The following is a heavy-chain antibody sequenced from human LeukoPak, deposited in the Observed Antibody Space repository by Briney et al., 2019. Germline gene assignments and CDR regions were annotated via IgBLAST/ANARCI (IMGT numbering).Heavy chain of an antibody. Sequence: PGGSLRLSCAASGFTFSSYGMHWVRQAPGKGLEWVAVIWYDGSNKYYADSVKGRFTISRDNSKNTLYLQVNSLRAEDTAVYYCAKGYYDSSGYALYADAFDIWGQGTMVTVSS. CDR3: AKGYYDSSGYALYADAFDI. D-gene: IGHD3-22*01. J-gene: IGHJ3*02. V-gene: IGHV3-33*06. CDR1: GFTFSSYG. CDR2: IWYDGSNK.